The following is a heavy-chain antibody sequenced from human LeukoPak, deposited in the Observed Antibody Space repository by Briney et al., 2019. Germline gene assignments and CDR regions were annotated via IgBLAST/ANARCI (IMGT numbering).Heavy chain of an antibody. J-gene: IGHJ4*02. CDR3: ARDPSTWIQLWLRGSLDY. CDR2: ISYDGSNK. D-gene: IGHD5-18*01. CDR1: GYIFIGYY. Sequence: SCKASGYIFIGYYMHWVRQAPGKGLEWVAVISYDGSNKYYADSVKGRFTISRDNSKNTLYLQMNSLRAEDTAVYYCARDPSTWIQLWLRGSLDYWGQGTLVTVSS. V-gene: IGHV3-30-3*01.